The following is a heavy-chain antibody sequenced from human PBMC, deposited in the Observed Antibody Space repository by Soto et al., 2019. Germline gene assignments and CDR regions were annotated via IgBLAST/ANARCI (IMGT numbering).Heavy chain of an antibody. CDR1: GYTFTGYC. D-gene: IGHD3-3*01. CDR2: INPNSGGT. J-gene: IGHJ6*02. V-gene: IGHV1-2*04. CDR3: ARGTVLRFLEWLSFDGMDV. Sequence: ASVKVSCKASGYTFTGYCVHWVRQAPGQGLEWMGWINPNSGGTNYAQKFQGWVTMTRDTSISTAYMELSRLRSDDTAVYYCARGTVLRFLEWLSFDGMDVWGQGTTLTVSS.